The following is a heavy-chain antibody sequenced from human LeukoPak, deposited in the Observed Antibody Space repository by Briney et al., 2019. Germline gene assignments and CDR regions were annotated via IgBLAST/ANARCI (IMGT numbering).Heavy chain of an antibody. CDR1: GFTFSSYG. J-gene: IGHJ6*03. CDR2: ISGSGGST. V-gene: IGHV3-23*01. Sequence: GGSLRLSCAASGFTFSSYGMSWVRQAPGKGLEWVSAISGSGGSTYYADSVKGRFTISRDNAKNSLYLQMNSLRAEDTAVYYCARVSEYMDVWGKGTTVTISS. CDR3: ARVSEYMDV.